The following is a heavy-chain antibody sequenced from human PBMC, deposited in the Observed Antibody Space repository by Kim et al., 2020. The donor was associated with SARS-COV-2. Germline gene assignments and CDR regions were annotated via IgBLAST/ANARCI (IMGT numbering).Heavy chain of an antibody. Sequence: SETLSLTCTVSGGSISSGGYYWSWIRQHPGKGLEWIGYIYYSGSTYYNPSLKSRVTISVDTSKNQFSLKLSSVTAADTAVYYCARALTMITFGGVIVDAFDMWGQETMVTVSS. CDR3: ARALTMITFGGVIVDAFDM. D-gene: IGHD3-16*02. J-gene: IGHJ3*02. V-gene: IGHV4-31*03. CDR2: IYYSGST. CDR1: GGSISSGGYY.